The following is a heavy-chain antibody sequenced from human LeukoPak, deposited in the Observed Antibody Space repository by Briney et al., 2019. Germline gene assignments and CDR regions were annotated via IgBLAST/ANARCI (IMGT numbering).Heavy chain of an antibody. CDR2: ISSSSSAM. CDR3: TRDTRVGGTMDFDY. V-gene: IGHV3-48*02. J-gene: IGHJ4*02. Sequence: GGSLRLSCAASGFTFSTHSMHWVRPAPGKGLEWSSYISSSSSAMLYADSVKGRFTISRDNAKNSLYLQMNSLRDEDTAVYYCTRDTRVGGTMDFDYWGQGTLVTVSS. D-gene: IGHD1-26*01. CDR1: GFTFSTHS.